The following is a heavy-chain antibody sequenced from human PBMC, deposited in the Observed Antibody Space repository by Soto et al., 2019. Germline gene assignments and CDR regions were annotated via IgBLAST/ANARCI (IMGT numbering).Heavy chain of an antibody. CDR2: ISAYNGNT. D-gene: IGHD5-12*01. CDR1: GYTFTSYG. CDR3: ARASSKWLRLSYYYYGMDV. V-gene: IGHV1-18*01. Sequence: GASVKVSCKASGYTFTSYGISWVRQAPGQGLEWMGWISAYNGNTNYAQKLQGRVTMTTDTSTSTAYMELRSLRSDDTAVYYCARASSKWLRLSYYYYGMDVWGQGTTVTVSS. J-gene: IGHJ6*02.